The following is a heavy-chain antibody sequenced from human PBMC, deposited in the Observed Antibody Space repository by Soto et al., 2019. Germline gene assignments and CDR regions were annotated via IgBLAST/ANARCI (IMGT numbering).Heavy chain of an antibody. CDR1: GGTFSSQT. Sequence: QVQLVQSGAEVKEPGSSVKVSCKVSGGTFSSQTINWVRQVPGQGLEWMGSVIPIIGEGKYAQSFLGRVTITADRPTSTAYRELSSLRSEDTALYYCASPAVNDLDADSSAFDIWGQGTMVTVSS. CDR2: VIPIIGEG. D-gene: IGHD1-1*01. V-gene: IGHV1-69*02. J-gene: IGHJ3*02. CDR3: ASPAVNDLDADSSAFDI.